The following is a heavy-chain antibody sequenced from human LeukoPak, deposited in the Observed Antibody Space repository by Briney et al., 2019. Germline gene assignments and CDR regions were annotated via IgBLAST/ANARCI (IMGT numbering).Heavy chain of an antibody. D-gene: IGHD3-10*01. CDR1: GGSFSGYY. V-gene: IGHV4-34*01. CDR3: ARGGPYYYGSGSKLDY. J-gene: IGHJ4*02. Sequence: PSETLSLTCAVYGGSFSGYYWSWIRQPPGKGLEWIGELNHSGSTNYNPSLKSRVTISVDTSKNQFSLKLSSVTAADTAVYYCARGGPYYYGSGSKLDYWGQGTLVTVSS. CDR2: LNHSGST.